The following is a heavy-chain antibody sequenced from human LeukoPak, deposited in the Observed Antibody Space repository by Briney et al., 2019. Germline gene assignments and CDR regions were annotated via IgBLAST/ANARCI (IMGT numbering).Heavy chain of an antibody. CDR3: ARGGGYAYFLDY. V-gene: IGHV3-74*01. J-gene: IGHJ4*02. D-gene: IGHD2-2*01. CDR2: IKSDGSST. Sequence: PGGSLRLSCAASGFIFSDYWMHWVREGRGKGLVRVSRIKSDGSSTSYADSVKGRFTISRDNAKNTVYVHMNSLRDEDTAVYYCARGGGYAYFLDYWGQGTLVTVSS. CDR1: GFIFSDYW.